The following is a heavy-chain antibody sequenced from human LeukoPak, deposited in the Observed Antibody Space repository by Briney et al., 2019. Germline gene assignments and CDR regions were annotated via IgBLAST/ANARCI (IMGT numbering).Heavy chain of an antibody. D-gene: IGHD2-15*01. Sequence: GGSLRLSCAASGFTFSSYWMYWVRQAPGKGPVWVARINTDGSSLNYADSVKGRFTISRDNAKNTLYLQMNSLRVEDTAVYYCARGLRDIPGADHYFYYGMEVWGQGTTVTVSS. CDR1: GFTFSSYW. V-gene: IGHV3-74*01. J-gene: IGHJ6*02. CDR2: INTDGSSL. CDR3: ARGLRDIPGADHYFYYGMEV.